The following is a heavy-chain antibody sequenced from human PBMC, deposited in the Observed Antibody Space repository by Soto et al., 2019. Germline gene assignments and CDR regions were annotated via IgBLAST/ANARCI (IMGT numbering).Heavy chain of an antibody. CDR1: GLTFSSHA. V-gene: IGHV3-30-3*01. D-gene: IGHD3-10*01. CDR3: ARVTDQSGSGTEFDF. J-gene: IGHJ4*02. Sequence: QVQLVESGGGVVQPGKSLRLSCAASGLTFSSHAMHWVRQAPGKGLEWVAGMSYDGTNKYYADSVKGPFTISRYNSKNTLYLQMNSLIVEDTPLFYCARVTDQSGSGTEFDFWGQGTLVTVSS. CDR2: MSYDGTNK.